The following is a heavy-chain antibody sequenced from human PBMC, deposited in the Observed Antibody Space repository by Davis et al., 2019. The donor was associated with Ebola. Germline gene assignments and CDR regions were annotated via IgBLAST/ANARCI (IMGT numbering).Heavy chain of an antibody. V-gene: IGHV3-33*01. CDR1: GFTFSSYD. CDR3: ADQKNYASDI. J-gene: IGHJ3*02. Sequence: PGGSLRLSCVASGFTFSSYDIHWVRQAPGKGLEWVAVIWYDGSNKYYADSVKGRFTISRDNSKNTLYLQMNSLRDEDTAVYYCADQKNYASDIWGQGTMVTVSS. CDR2: IWYDGSNK.